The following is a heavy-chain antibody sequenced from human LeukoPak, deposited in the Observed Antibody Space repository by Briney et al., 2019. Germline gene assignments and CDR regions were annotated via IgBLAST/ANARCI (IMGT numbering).Heavy chain of an antibody. CDR2: INHSGST. Sequence: SGTLSLTCAVYGGSFSGYYWSWIRQPPGKGLEWIGEINHSGSTNYNPSLKSRVTISVDTSKNQFSLKLSSVTAADTAVYYCARTNYYDRDYWGQGTLVTVSS. CDR3: ARTNYYDRDY. V-gene: IGHV4-34*01. D-gene: IGHD3-22*01. J-gene: IGHJ4*02. CDR1: GGSFSGYY.